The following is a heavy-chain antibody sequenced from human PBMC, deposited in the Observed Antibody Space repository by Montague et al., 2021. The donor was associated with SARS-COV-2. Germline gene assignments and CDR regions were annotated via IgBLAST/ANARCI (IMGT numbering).Heavy chain of an antibody. V-gene: IGHV3-48*03. CDR3: ARDGGSRCDSSGYCPYYYYGMDD. D-gene: IGHD3-22*01. J-gene: IGHJ6*02. Sequence: SLRLSCAASGFTFSSYEMNWVRQAPGKGLEWVSYISSSGSTIYYADSVKGRFTISRDNAKNSLYLQMNSLRAEDTAVYYCARDGGSRCDSSGYCPYYYYGMDDWGQGTTVTVSS. CDR2: ISSSGSTI. CDR1: GFTFSSYE.